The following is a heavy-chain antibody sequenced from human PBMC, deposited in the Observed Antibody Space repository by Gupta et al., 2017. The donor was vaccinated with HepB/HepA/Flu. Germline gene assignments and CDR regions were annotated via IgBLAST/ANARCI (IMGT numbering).Heavy chain of an antibody. CDR1: GFTLTTSA. D-gene: IGHD6-19*01. J-gene: IGHJ4*02. Sequence: QLQLVQSGPEVTQPGTSGKVSCKASGFTLTTSAMQWGRQARGQRLEWIGWIVVGSGNTNYAQKFQERVTITRDMSTSTAYMELSSLRSEDTAVYYCAAGQGWYSGDYWGQGTLVTVSS. CDR2: IVVGSGNT. CDR3: AAGQGWYSGDY. V-gene: IGHV1-58*02.